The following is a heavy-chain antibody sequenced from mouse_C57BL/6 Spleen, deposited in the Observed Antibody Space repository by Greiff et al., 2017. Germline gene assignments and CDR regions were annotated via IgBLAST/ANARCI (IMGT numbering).Heavy chain of an antibody. D-gene: IGHD1-1*01. J-gene: IGHJ2*01. CDR1: GYSFTGYY. CDR3: ARSDTTVVVEYYFDY. V-gene: IGHV1-42*01. Sequence: EVQLVESGPELVKPGASVKISCKASGYSFTGYYMNWVKQSPEKSLEWIGEINPSTGGTTYNQKFKAKATLTVDKSSSTAYMQLKSLTSEDSAVYYCARSDTTVVVEYYFDYWGQGTTLTVSS. CDR2: INPSTGGT.